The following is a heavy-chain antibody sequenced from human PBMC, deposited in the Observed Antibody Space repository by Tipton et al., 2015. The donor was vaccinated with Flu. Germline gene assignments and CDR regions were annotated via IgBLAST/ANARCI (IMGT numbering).Heavy chain of an antibody. CDR1: GDSIRSDYY. V-gene: IGHV4-38-2*02. CDR3: ARDGELDVYNVIDY. D-gene: IGHD5-24*01. Sequence: TLSLTCLVSGDSIRSDYYWGWIRQPPGKGLEWIGSVSRTGSTNYNPSLKSRVTISVDTSKNQFSLKLSSVTAADTATYYCARDGELDVYNVIDYWGQGILVTVSS. CDR2: VSRTGST. J-gene: IGHJ4*02.